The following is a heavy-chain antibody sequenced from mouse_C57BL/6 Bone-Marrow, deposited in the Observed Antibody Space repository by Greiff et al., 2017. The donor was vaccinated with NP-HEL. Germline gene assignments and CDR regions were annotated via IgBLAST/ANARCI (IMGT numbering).Heavy chain of an antibody. Sequence: QVQLQQPGAELVQPGASVKMSCKASGYTFTSYWITWVKQRPGQGLEWIGDIYPGSGSTNYNEKFKSKATMTVDTSSSTAYMQLRSLTSEDSAGYYCARRGGFAYWGQGTLVTVSA. J-gene: IGHJ3*01. CDR3: ARRGGFAY. V-gene: IGHV1-55*01. CDR1: GYTFTSYW. CDR2: IYPGSGST.